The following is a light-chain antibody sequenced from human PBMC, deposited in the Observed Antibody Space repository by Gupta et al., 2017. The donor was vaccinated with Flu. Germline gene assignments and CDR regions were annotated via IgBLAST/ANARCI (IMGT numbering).Light chain of an antibody. Sequence: QSALTQPASVSGSPGQSITISCTGTSSEVGSYKLVSWYQQQQGKAPKLMIYEGSKRPSGVSNRFSGSKSGNTASLTISGLQAEDEADYYCCSYAGSSIHVVFGGGTKLTVL. J-gene: IGLJ2*01. V-gene: IGLV2-23*01. CDR3: CSYAGSSIHVV. CDR2: EGS. CDR1: SSEVGSYKL.